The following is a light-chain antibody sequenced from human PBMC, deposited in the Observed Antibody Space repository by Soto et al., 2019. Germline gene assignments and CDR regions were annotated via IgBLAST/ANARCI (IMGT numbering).Light chain of an antibody. CDR1: QSVSSY. CDR3: QQRSTWRT. J-gene: IGKJ5*01. V-gene: IGKV3-11*01. Sequence: EIVLTQSPATLSLSPGERATLSCRASQSVSSYLAWYQQKPGQAPRLLIYDASKRATGIPARFTGSGFGTDYTLTISSLEPEDFAVYYCQQRSTWRTFGQGTRLEIK. CDR2: DAS.